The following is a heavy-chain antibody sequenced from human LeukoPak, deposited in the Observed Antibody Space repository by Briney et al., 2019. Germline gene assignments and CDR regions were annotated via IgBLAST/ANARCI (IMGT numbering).Heavy chain of an antibody. D-gene: IGHD6-19*01. CDR1: GGTFSSYA. CDR2: IIPILGIA. V-gene: IGHV1-69*04. CDR3: AREEQWLVWRGYFDY. Sequence: SSVKVSCKASGGTFSSYAISWVRQAPGQGLEWMGRIIPILGIANYAQKLQGRVTITADKSTSTAYMELSSLRSEDTAVYYCAREEQWLVWRGYFDYWGQGTLVTVSS. J-gene: IGHJ4*02.